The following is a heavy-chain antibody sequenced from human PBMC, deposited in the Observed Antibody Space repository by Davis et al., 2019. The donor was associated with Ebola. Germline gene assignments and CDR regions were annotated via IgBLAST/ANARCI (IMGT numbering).Heavy chain of an antibody. CDR2: ISYDGSNK. CDR1: GFTFSSYG. CDR3: TRRRYSSEDY. D-gene: IGHD6-19*01. V-gene: IGHV3-30*03. Sequence: GGSLRLSCAASGFTFSSYGMHWVRQAPGKGLEWVAVISYDGSNKYYADSVKGRFTISRDNAKNSLYLQMNSLKTEDTAVYYCTRRRYSSEDYWGQGTLVTVSS. J-gene: IGHJ4*02.